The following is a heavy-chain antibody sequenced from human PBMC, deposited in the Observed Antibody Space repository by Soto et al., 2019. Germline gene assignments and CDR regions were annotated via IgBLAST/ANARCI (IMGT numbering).Heavy chain of an antibody. CDR2: INHKTNT. CDR3: ARGEWMIRGADYYYYMDV. J-gene: IGHJ6*03. CDR1: GGAFNDYY. D-gene: IGHD3-10*01. Sequence: QVQLQQWGAGLLRPSETLSLTCAVYGGAFNDYYWTWIRQPPGKGLGWIGEINHKTNTPFNPSLESRVTFSVDTSKNQFSLRLTSVTAADTALYYCARGEWMIRGADYYYYMDVWGKGTTVTVSS. V-gene: IGHV4-34*02.